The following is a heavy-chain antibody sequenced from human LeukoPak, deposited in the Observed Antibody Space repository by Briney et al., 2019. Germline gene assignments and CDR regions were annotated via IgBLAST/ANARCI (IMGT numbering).Heavy chain of an antibody. J-gene: IGHJ5*02. CDR3: ASDLLGGLNWFDP. CDR1: GGSVSSGGYY. V-gene: IGHV4-31*03. D-gene: IGHD3-16*01. Sequence: SETLSLTCTVSGGSVSSGGYYWSWIRQHPGKGLEWIGYIYYSGSTYYNPSLKSRVTISVDTSKNQFSLKLSSVTAADTAVYYCASDLLGGLNWFDPWGQGTLVTVSS. CDR2: IYYSGST.